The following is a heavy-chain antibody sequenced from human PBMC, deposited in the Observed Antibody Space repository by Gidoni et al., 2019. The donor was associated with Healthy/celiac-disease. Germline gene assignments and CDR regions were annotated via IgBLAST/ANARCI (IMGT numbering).Heavy chain of an antibody. CDR2: ISSSSSTI. Sequence: EVQLVESGGGLVQPGGSLRLSCAASGFTFSSYSMNWVRQAPGKGLEWVSYISSSSSTIYYADSVKGRFTISRDNAKNSLYLQMNSLRDEDTAVYYCAREGVSSWSNYYYGMDVWGQGTTVTVSS. J-gene: IGHJ6*02. CDR3: AREGVSSWSNYYYGMDV. V-gene: IGHV3-48*02. CDR1: GFTFSSYS. D-gene: IGHD6-13*01.